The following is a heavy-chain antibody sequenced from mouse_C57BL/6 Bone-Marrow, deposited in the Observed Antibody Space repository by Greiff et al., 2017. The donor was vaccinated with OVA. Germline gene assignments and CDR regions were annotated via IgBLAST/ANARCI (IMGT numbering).Heavy chain of an antibody. Sequence: VQLKESGPELVKPGASVKMSCKASGYTFTDYNMHWVKQSHGKSLEWIGYINPNNGGTSYNQKFKGKATLTVNKSSSTAYMELRSLTSEDSAVYYCARRGPSGLGFAYWGQGTLVTVSA. J-gene: IGHJ3*01. CDR2: INPNNGGT. CDR3: ARRGPSGLGFAY. D-gene: IGHD3-1*01. V-gene: IGHV1-22*01. CDR1: GYTFTDYN.